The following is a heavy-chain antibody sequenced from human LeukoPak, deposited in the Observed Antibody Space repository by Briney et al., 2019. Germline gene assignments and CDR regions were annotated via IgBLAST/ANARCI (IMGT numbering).Heavy chain of an antibody. Sequence: PGGSLRLSCAASGFTFNNYAMNWVRQAPGKGLEWVSGTSGSGGSTYYADSVKGRFTISRDNANNSLHLQMSSLRPDDTAVYYCARDPPLMGEDYFDLWGRGTLVTVSS. CDR3: ARDPPLMGEDYFDL. J-gene: IGHJ4*02. V-gene: IGHV3-23*01. CDR2: TSGSGGST. CDR1: GFTFNNYA. D-gene: IGHD3-9*01.